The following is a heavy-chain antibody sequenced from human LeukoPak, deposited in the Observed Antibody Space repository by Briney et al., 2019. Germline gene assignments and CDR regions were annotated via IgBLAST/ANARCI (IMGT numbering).Heavy chain of an antibody. CDR2: ISSGSGDI. J-gene: IGHJ6*03. CDR3: ARTNSGSYHYYYYMDV. D-gene: IGHD1-26*01. CDR1: GITFSIYT. Sequence: PGGPLRLSCAASGITFSIYTMNWVRQAPGKGLEWVSSISSGSGDIYYADSVKGRFTTSRDNAKDSLYLQMNSLRAEDTAVYYCARTNSGSYHYYYYMDVWGKGTTVAVSS. V-gene: IGHV3-21*01.